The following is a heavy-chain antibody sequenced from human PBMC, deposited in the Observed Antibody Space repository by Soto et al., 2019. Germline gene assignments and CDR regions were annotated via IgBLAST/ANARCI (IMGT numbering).Heavy chain of an antibody. CDR1: GFTFSTYS. J-gene: IGHJ4*02. V-gene: IGHV3-48*01. CDR3: ARDLYCSGGSCNV. D-gene: IGHD2-15*01. CDR2: ICSDSSTL. Sequence: GGSLRLSCAASGFTFSTYSMNWVRQAPGKGLDSFSYICSDSSTLYYADSVRGRFTISRYNAKNSLYLQMNSLRAEDTAVYYCARDLYCSGGSCNVWGQGTLVTVSS.